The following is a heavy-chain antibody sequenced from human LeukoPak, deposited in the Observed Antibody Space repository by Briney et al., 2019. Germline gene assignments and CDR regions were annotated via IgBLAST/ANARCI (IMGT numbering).Heavy chain of an antibody. CDR2: IYYSGST. V-gene: IGHV4-59*01. J-gene: IGHJ4*02. Sequence: SETLSLTCTVSGGSISSYYWSWIRQPPGKGLEWIGYIYYSGSTNYNPSLKSRVTISIDTSKNQFSLKLSSVTAADTAVYYCAREGRRDGYNYLFDYWGQGTLVTVSP. D-gene: IGHD5-24*01. CDR3: AREGRRDGYNYLFDY. CDR1: GGSISSYY.